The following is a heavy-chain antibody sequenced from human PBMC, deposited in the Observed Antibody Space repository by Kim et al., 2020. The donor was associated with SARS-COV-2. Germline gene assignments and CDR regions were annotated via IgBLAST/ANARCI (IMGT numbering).Heavy chain of an antibody. D-gene: IGHD4-17*01. CDR2: IYYSGTT. V-gene: IGHV4-39*01. J-gene: IGHJ4*02. Sequence: SETLSLTCTVSGASISSSYYYWGWIRQPPGKGLEWIGSIYYSGTTYYNPSLKSRVTISVDTSKNRFSLKLSSVTAADTAVYSCASDYGDSYLNYFAYWGQGTLVTVSS. CDR1: GASISSSYYY. CDR3: ASDYGDSYLNYFAY.